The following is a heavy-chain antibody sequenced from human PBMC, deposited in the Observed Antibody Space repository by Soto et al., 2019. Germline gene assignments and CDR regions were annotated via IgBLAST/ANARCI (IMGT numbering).Heavy chain of an antibody. CDR2: INPNSGGT. J-gene: IGHJ4*02. Sequence: ASVQVSCNASGYTFTGYYMHWVRQAPGQGLEWMGWINPNSGGTNYAQKFQGWVTMTRDTSISTAYMELSRLRSDDTAVYYCASSRAYTTSRDYWGQGSLVSVSS. CDR3: ASSRAYTTSRDY. V-gene: IGHV1-2*04. D-gene: IGHD1-1*01. CDR1: GYTFTGYY.